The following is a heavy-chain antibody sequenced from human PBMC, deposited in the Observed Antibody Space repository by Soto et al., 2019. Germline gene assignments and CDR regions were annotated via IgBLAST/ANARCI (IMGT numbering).Heavy chain of an antibody. J-gene: IGHJ6*02. CDR1: GGSISSGDYY. D-gene: IGHD3-16*01. V-gene: IGHV4-30-4*01. Sequence: SETLSLTCTVSGGSISSGDYYWSWIRQPPGKGLEWIGYIYYSGSTYYNPSLKSRVTISVDTSKNQFSLKLSSVTAADTAVYYCARARSGGYPVYYYGMDVWGQGTTVTVSS. CDR2: IYYSGST. CDR3: ARARSGGYPVYYYGMDV.